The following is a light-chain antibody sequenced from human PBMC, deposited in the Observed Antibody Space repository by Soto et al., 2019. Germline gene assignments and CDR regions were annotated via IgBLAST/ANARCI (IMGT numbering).Light chain of an antibody. J-gene: IGKJ5*01. CDR3: QQYNIWRSIS. CDR2: DTS. V-gene: IGKV3-15*01. CDR1: QSISNK. Sequence: EIVMTQSPATLSVSPGERATLSCRASQSISNKLAWYQHKPGQAPRLLIYDTSTRVAGIPARFTGSGSGTDFTLTISSLQSEDLAVYYCQQYNIWRSISFGQGTRLEIK.